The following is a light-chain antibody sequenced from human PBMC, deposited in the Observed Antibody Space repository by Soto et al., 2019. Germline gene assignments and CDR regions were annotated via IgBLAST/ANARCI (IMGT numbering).Light chain of an antibody. V-gene: IGKV3-15*01. CDR1: QTVGNN. CDR2: GAS. Sequence: EIVMAQSPATLSVAPVERATLSCRASQTVGNNLAWYQHRPGQAPRLLIYGASTRATGIPARFSGSGSGTEFTLTISSLQSEDSAVYYCQQYDYWPPWTFGQGTKV. CDR3: QQYDYWPPWT. J-gene: IGKJ1*01.